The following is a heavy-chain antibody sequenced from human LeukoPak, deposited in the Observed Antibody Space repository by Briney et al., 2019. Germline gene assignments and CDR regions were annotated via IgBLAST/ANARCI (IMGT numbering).Heavy chain of an antibody. Sequence: GASVKVSCKVSGYTLTELSVHWVRQAPGKGLEWMGGFDPEDGETIYAQKFQGRVTMTEDTSTDTAYMELSGLRSEGTAVYYCATGVITFGGVIETDYWGQGTLVTVSS. CDR1: GYTLTELS. CDR2: FDPEDGET. V-gene: IGHV1-24*01. D-gene: IGHD3-16*02. CDR3: ATGVITFGGVIETDY. J-gene: IGHJ4*02.